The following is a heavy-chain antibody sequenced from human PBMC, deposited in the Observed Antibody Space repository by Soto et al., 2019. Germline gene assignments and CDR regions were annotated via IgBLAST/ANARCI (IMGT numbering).Heavy chain of an antibody. Sequence: GGSLRLSCAASGFTFSDYYMSWIRQAPGKGLEWVSYISSSSSTIYYADSVKGRFTISRDNAKNSLYLQMNSLRDEDTAVYYCAREAGTWHLPLNWFDPWGQGTLVTVSS. D-gene: IGHD6-19*01. V-gene: IGHV3-11*04. CDR1: GFTFSDYY. CDR3: AREAGTWHLPLNWFDP. J-gene: IGHJ5*02. CDR2: ISSSSSTI.